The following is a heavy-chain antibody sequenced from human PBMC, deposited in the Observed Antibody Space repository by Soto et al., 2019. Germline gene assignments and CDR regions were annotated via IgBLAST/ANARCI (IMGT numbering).Heavy chain of an antibody. CDR3: ASDKHGVAVADPFDF. J-gene: IGHJ4*03. Sequence: GGSLRLSCAASGFSFSSNGLHWVRQAPGKGMGWVAVISYDGSNKYYEDPVKGRFTISRDNSKNTLYLQMNSLRAEDADVYYCASDKHGVAVADPFDFWGQGTMVTVSS. CDR1: GFSFSSNG. D-gene: IGHD6-19*01. V-gene: IGHV3-30*03. CDR2: ISYDGSNK.